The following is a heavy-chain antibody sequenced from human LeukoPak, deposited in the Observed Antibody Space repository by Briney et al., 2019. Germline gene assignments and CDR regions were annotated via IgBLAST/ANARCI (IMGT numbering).Heavy chain of an antibody. V-gene: IGHV3-7*05. CDR3: AREGREGYNYPALDF. CDR2: MKHDGIEK. J-gene: IGHJ4*02. Sequence: PGGSLRLSCVASGFSFGSYWMAWVRQAPGKGLGWVANMKHDGIEKYHVDSVKGRFTISRDNTKNSLYLHMSNLRVEDTAVYYCAREGREGYNYPALDFWSQGILVTVSS. D-gene: IGHD5-24*01. CDR1: GFSFGSYW.